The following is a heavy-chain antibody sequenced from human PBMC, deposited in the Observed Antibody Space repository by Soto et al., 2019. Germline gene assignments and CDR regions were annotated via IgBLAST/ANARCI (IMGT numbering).Heavy chain of an antibody. CDR2: ISGSGGST. Sequence: PXGSLRLSCASSVFTFSSYAMSCVRHSPGKWLEWVSAISGSGGSTYYADSVKGRFTISRDNSKNTLYLQMNSLRAEDTAVHYCAKDGVTIFGVVIGTNYYYGMDVWGQGTTVIVS. J-gene: IGHJ6*01. V-gene: IGHV3-23*01. CDR3: AKDGVTIFGVVIGTNYYYGMDV. D-gene: IGHD3-3*01. CDR1: VFTFSSYA.